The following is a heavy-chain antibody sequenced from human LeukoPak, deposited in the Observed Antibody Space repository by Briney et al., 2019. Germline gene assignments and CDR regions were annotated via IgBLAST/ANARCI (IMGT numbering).Heavy chain of an antibody. CDR3: AREVTMVRGVITKFYYYGMDV. D-gene: IGHD3-10*01. CDR1: GYTFTSYG. V-gene: IGHV1-18*01. CDR2: ISGYNGHT. Sequence: GASVKVSCKASGYTFTSYGISWVRQAPGQGLEWMGWISGYNGHTNYAQKLQGRVTMTADTSTSTLYMELRSLRSDDAAVYYCAREVTMVRGVITKFYYYGMDVWGQGTTVTVSS. J-gene: IGHJ6*02.